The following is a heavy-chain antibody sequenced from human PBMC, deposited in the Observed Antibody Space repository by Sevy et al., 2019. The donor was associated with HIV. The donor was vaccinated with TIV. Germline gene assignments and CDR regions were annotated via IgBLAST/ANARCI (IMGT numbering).Heavy chain of an antibody. CDR1: GDSVSSGSSY. Sequence: SETLSLTCSVSGDSVSSGSSYWSWIRQPPGKGVEWIGYIYYSGSTNYNLSLKSRVAISIDTSKNQFSLKLNPVTAADTAVYYCAREARMGSYYFDYWGQGALVTVSS. CDR2: IYYSGST. V-gene: IGHV4-61*01. D-gene: IGHD3-10*01. CDR3: AREARMGSYYFDY. J-gene: IGHJ4*02.